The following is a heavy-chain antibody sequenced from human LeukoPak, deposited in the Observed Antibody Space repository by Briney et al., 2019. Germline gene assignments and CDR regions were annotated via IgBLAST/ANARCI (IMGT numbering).Heavy chain of an antibody. CDR2: INSSGSTI. CDR1: GFTFSDYY. J-gene: IGHJ6*03. D-gene: IGHD3-3*01. Sequence: GGSLRLSCAASGFTFSDYYMSWIRQAPGKGLEWVSYINSSGSTIYYADSVKGRFTISRDNAKNSLYLQMNSLRAEDTAVYYCARDRITIFGVVTYYYYYYMDVWGKGTTVTVSS. CDR3: ARDRITIFGVVTYYYYYYMDV. V-gene: IGHV3-11*01.